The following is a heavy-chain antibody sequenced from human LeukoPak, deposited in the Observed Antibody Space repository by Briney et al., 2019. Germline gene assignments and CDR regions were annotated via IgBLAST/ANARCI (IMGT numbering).Heavy chain of an antibody. CDR3: AKDVYDYVWGSYPDY. CDR2: ISGSGDDA. D-gene: IGHD3-16*02. V-gene: IGHV3-23*01. J-gene: IGHJ4*02. CDR1: GFSFSNFA. Sequence: GGSLRLSCAASGFSFSNFAMTWVRQAPGKGLEWVSTISGSGDDAHYADSVKGRFTISRDNSKNTLYLQMNSLRAEDTAVYYCAKDVYDYVWGSYPDYWGQGTLVTVSS.